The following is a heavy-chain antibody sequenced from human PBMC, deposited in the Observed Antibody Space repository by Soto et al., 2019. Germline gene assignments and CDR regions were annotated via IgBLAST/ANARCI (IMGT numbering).Heavy chain of an antibody. V-gene: IGHV4-4*02. CDR3: ARTSGYLFDY. J-gene: IGHJ4*02. CDR2: IYHSGST. CDR1: GGSISSSNW. Sequence: QVQLQESGPGLVKPSGTLSLTCAVSGGSISSSNWWSWVRQPPGKGLEWIGEIYHSGSTNYNPSLKXXVXVXXDKSKNQFSLKLSSVTAADTAVYYCARTSGYLFDYWGQGTLVTVSS. D-gene: IGHD3-22*01.